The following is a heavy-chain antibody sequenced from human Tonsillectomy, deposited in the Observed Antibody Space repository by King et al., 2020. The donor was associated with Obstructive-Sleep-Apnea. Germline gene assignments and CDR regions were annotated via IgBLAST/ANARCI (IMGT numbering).Heavy chain of an antibody. CDR1: GFTFSNYW. CDR2: IKQGGSGK. J-gene: IGHJ4*02. V-gene: IGHV3-7*01. D-gene: IGHD2-2*01. Sequence: VQLVESGGGLVQPGGSLRLSCAASGFTFSNYWMSWVRQSPGEGLEWVANIKQGGSGKNNVDSGQGRVTISRDNAKKSLYLQMNSLRAEDTAVYYCAREVPAATHLDYWGQGTLVTVSS. CDR3: AREVPAATHLDY.